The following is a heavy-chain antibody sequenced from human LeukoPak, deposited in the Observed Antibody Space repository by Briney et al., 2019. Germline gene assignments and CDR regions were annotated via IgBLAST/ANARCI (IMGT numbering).Heavy chain of an antibody. D-gene: IGHD2-21*02. CDR1: GFTFSSFE. CDR2: ISGCATTI. J-gene: IGHJ4*02. Sequence: GGSLRLSCEASGFTFSSFEVNWVRRAPGKGLEFVSCISGCATTIYYADSVKGRFTISRDNAKNSLYLQMNSLRAEDTAVYYCARRALPDFWGQGTLVTVSS. CDR3: ARRALPDF. V-gene: IGHV3-48*03.